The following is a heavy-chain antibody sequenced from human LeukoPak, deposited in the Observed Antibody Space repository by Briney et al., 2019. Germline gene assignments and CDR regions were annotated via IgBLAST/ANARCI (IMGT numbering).Heavy chain of an antibody. D-gene: IGHD5-18*01. Sequence: GGSLRLSCAASGFTFSSYGMHWVRQAPGKGLEWVAFIRYDGSNKYYADSVKGRFTISGDNSKNTLYLQMNSLRAEDTAVYYCAKLAAMVPNWFDPWGQGTLVTVSS. V-gene: IGHV3-30*02. CDR3: AKLAAMVPNWFDP. J-gene: IGHJ5*02. CDR2: IRYDGSNK. CDR1: GFTFSSYG.